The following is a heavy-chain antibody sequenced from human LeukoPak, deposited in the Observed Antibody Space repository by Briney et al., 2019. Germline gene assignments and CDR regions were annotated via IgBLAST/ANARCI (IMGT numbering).Heavy chain of an antibody. Sequence: GASVKVSCKASGGTFSSYAISWVRQAPGQGLEWMGRIIPILGIANHAQKFQGRVTITADKSTSTAYMELSSLRSEDTAVYYCAKERRDGYQYYFDYWGQGTLVTVSS. V-gene: IGHV1-69*04. CDR2: IIPILGIA. CDR1: GGTFSSYA. D-gene: IGHD5-24*01. CDR3: AKERRDGYQYYFDY. J-gene: IGHJ4*02.